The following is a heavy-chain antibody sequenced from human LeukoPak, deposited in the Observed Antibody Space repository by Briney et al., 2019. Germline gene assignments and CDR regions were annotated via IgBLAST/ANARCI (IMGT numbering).Heavy chain of an antibody. V-gene: IGHV3-11*04. J-gene: IGHJ6*03. CDR3: ARERFAVIDNQYYCMDV. CDR1: GFTFSDYY. CDR2: ISNDGHTT. Sequence: KSGGSLRLSCEASGFTFSDYYMSWIRQAPGKGLEWISYISNDGHTTEYADSVKGRFTIFRDNAKNSLFLQMNSMRAEDTAVYYCARERFAVIDNQYYCMDVWGKGSTVIVSS. D-gene: IGHD2/OR15-2a*01.